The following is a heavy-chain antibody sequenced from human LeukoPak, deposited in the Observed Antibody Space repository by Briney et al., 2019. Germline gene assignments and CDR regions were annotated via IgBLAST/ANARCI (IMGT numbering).Heavy chain of an antibody. D-gene: IGHD3-9*01. CDR2: MNPNSGNT. J-gene: IGHJ3*02. Sequence: GASVKVSCEASGYTFTSYDINWVRQATGQGLEWMGWMNPNSGNTGYAQKFQGRVTMTRNTSISTAYMELSSLRSEDTAVYYCARVPNRLRYFDWFRRKHDAFDIWGQGTMVTVSS. V-gene: IGHV1-8*01. CDR1: GYTFTSYD. CDR3: ARVPNRLRYFDWFRRKHDAFDI.